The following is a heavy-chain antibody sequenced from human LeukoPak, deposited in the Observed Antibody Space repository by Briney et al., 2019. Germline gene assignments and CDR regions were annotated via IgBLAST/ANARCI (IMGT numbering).Heavy chain of an antibody. V-gene: IGHV4-34*01. J-gene: IGHJ4*02. CDR2: INHSGST. Sequence: PSETLSLTCAVYGETFIHNFWTWIRQPPGKGLEWIGQINHSGSTYYNPSLKSRVTILVDTSKNQFSLKLTPVTAADTAVYYCARAMPYFYGSIAVPGTIDYWGQGILVTVSS. D-gene: IGHD6-19*01. CDR1: GETFIHNF. CDR3: ARAMPYFYGSIAVPGTIDY.